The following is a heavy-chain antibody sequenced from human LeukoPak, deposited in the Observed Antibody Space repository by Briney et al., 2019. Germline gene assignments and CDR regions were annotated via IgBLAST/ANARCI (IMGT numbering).Heavy chain of an antibody. D-gene: IGHD2-2*01. Sequence: GASLQISCTGSGYIFTNYWIAWVRQLPGKGLEWMGIIYPGGSETTYSPSFQGQVTISADKSITTTNLQWSSLKASDTAMYYCARGRGYCSSSSCYDFDYWGQGTLVTVPS. CDR1: GYIFTNYW. CDR3: ARGRGYCSSSSCYDFDY. V-gene: IGHV5-51*01. CDR2: IYPGGSET. J-gene: IGHJ4*02.